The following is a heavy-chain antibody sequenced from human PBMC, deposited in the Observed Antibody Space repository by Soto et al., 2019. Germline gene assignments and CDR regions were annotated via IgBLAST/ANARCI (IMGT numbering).Heavy chain of an antibody. D-gene: IGHD5-12*01. J-gene: IGHJ6*02. CDR2: IIPIFGTA. CDR1: GGTFSRHA. Sequence: QVQLVQSGAEVRKPGSSVKVSCKASGGTFSRHAISWVRQAPGQGLEWMGGIIPIFGTANYAQKFQGRVTITADKSTNTAYMELSSLRSEDTAVYYCAREQNPMVAEYGMDVWGQGTTVTVSS. CDR3: AREQNPMVAEYGMDV. V-gene: IGHV1-69*06.